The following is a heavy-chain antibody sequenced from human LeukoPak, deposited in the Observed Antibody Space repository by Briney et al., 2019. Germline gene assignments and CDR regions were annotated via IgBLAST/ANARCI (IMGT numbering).Heavy chain of an antibody. J-gene: IGHJ6*02. Sequence: SETLSLTCTVSGGSISSYYWSWFRQPPGKGLEWIGYIYYSGSTNYNPSLKSRVTISVDTSKNQFSLKLSSVTAADTAVYYCARDRYYYYGMDVWGQGTTVTVSS. CDR1: GGSISSYY. CDR3: ARDRYYYYGMDV. V-gene: IGHV4-59*01. CDR2: IYYSGST.